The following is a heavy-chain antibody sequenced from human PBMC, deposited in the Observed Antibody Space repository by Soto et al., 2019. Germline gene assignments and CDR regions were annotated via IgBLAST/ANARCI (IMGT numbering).Heavy chain of an antibody. CDR1: GGSFSGYY. D-gene: IGHD6-13*01. CDR2: INHSGST. Sequence: PSETLSLTCAVYGGSFSGYYWRWIRQPPGKGLEWIGEINHSGSTNYNPSLKSRVTISAETSKHQFSLKLSSVTDADTAVDYCERGRWSLVGPKYSSSGKYGMDVWGQGAT. J-gene: IGHJ6*02. CDR3: ERGRWSLVGPKYSSSGKYGMDV. V-gene: IGHV4-34*01.